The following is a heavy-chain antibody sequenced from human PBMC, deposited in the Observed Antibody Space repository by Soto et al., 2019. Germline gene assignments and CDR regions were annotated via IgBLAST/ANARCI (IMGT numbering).Heavy chain of an antibody. CDR3: ARRGPGTYFDD. CDR2: ISGSGGST. D-gene: IGHD6-13*01. J-gene: IGHJ4*02. Sequence: EVQLLESGGGLVQPGESLRLSCAASGFTFSSYAMNWVRQAPGKGLEWVSVISGSGGSTYYADSVKGRFTISRDNSKNTLYLQMNSLRAEDTAVYYCARRGPGTYFDDWGQGTLVTVSS. V-gene: IGHV3-23*01. CDR1: GFTFSSYA.